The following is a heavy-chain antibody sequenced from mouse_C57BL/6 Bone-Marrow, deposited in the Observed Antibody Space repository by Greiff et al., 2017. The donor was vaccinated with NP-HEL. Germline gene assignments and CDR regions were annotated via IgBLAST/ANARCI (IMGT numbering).Heavy chain of an antibody. J-gene: IGHJ3*01. D-gene: IGHD2-10*02. CDR1: GYAFSSSW. CDR2: IYPGDGDP. V-gene: IGHV1-82*01. CDR3: ARWYGNFPWFAY. Sequence: VQLQQPGPELVKPGASVKISCKASGYAFSSSWMNWVKQRPGKGLEWIGRIYPGDGDPNYNGKFKGKATLTADKSSSTAYMQLSSLTSEDSAVYFCARWYGNFPWFAYWGQGTLVTVSA.